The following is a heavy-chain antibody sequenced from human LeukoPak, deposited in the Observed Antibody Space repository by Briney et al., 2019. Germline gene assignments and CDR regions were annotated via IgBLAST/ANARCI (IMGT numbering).Heavy chain of an antibody. CDR2: ISSSGSTI. CDR1: GFTFSSYE. D-gene: IGHD3-3*01. Sequence: PGGSLRLSCAASGFTFSSYEMNWVRQAPGKGLEWVSYISSSGSTIYYADSVKGRFTISRDDAQNSLYLQMNSLRAEDTAVYYCAREVDFWSGSQGYFDYWGQGTLVTVSS. CDR3: AREVDFWSGSQGYFDY. J-gene: IGHJ4*02. V-gene: IGHV3-48*03.